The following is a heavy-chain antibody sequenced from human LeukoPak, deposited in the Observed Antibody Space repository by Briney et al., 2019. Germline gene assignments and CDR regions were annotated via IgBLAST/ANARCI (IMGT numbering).Heavy chain of an antibody. J-gene: IGHJ3*02. D-gene: IGHD5-12*01. V-gene: IGHV3-30*18. CDR2: ISYDGSNK. CDR1: GVTFSSYG. CDR3: AKDRYSGYGHALDI. Sequence: VGSLRLSCAASGVTFSSYGMHCVRQAPRKGREWGAVISYDGSNKYFADSVKGRFTISRDNSKNTLYLQMNSLRADDTAVYYCAKDRYSGYGHALDIWGQGTMVTVSS.